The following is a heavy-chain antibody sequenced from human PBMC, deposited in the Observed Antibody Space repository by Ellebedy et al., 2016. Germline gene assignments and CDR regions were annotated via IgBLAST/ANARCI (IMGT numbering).Heavy chain of an antibody. D-gene: IGHD3-22*01. CDR2: INAGNGNT. CDR1: GYTFTSYA. V-gene: IGHV1-3*01. CDR3: ARGLHPDYYDSSGPVGADAFFDY. Sequence: ASVKVSXXASGYTFTSYAMHWVRQAPGQRLEWMGWINAGNGNTKYSQKFQGRVTITRDTSASTAYMELSSLRSEDTAVYYCARGLHPDYYDSSGPVGADAFFDYWGQGTLVTVSS. J-gene: IGHJ4*02.